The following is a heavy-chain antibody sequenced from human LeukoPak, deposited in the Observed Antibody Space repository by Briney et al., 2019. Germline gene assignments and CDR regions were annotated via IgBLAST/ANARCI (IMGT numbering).Heavy chain of an antibody. CDR3: ARVRTGVGAAVWYYFDY. D-gene: IGHD1-26*01. J-gene: IGHJ4*02. Sequence: SVKDSCKASGGTFSSYAISWVRQAPGQGLEWMGGIIPIFGTANYAQKFQGRVTITTDESTSTAYMELSSLRSEDTAVYYCARVRTGVGAAVWYYFDYWGQGTLVTVSS. CDR2: IIPIFGTA. CDR1: GGTFSSYA. V-gene: IGHV1-69*05.